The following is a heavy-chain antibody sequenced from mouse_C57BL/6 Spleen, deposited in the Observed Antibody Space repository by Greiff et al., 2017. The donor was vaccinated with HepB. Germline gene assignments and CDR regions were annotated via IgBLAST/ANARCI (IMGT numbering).Heavy chain of an antibody. CDR3: ARFDRSGFFYAMDY. CDR2: INPSTGGT. D-gene: IGHD3-2*02. V-gene: IGHV1-42*01. J-gene: IGHJ4*01. CDR1: GYSFTGYY. Sequence: VQLQQSGPELVKPGASVKISCKASGYSFTGYYMNWVKQSPEKSLEWIGEINPSTGGTTYNQKFKAKATLTVDKSSSTAYMQLKSLTSEDSAVYYCARFDRSGFFYAMDYWGQGTSVTVSS.